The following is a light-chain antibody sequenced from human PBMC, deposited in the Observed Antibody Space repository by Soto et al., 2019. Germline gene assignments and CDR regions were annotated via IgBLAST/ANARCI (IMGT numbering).Light chain of an antibody. CDR3: QQYGSSPIT. Sequence: EIVLTQSPATLSVSPVDSATLSCRASQSVGPNLVWYQQRFGQSPRLLIYGASSRATGIPDRFSGSGSGTDFTLTISRLEPEDFAVYYCQQYGSSPITFGQGTRLEI. J-gene: IGKJ5*01. CDR1: QSVGPN. V-gene: IGKV3-20*01. CDR2: GAS.